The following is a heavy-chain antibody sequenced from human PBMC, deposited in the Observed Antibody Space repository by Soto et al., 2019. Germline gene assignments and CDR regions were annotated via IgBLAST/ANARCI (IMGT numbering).Heavy chain of an antibody. Sequence: QVQLGQSGAEVKKPGSSVKVSCKASGDTFTGYTVTWVRQSTGQGLEWVGRVIPILGASNFAQKFQGRVTISADKSTDTAYMVLTGLTSEDTAVDYCARSRGSYYTNFDSWGQGTLVTVSS. CDR1: GDTFTGYT. V-gene: IGHV1-69*08. CDR2: VIPILGAS. J-gene: IGHJ4*02. D-gene: IGHD3-10*01. CDR3: ARSRGSYYTNFDS.